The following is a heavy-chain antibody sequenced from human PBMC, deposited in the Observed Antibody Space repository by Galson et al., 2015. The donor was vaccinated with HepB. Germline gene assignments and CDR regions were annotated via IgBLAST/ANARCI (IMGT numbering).Heavy chain of an antibody. V-gene: IGHV3-64D*06. D-gene: IGHD6-19*01. J-gene: IGHJ4*02. Sequence: SLRLSCAASGFTFSSYAMHWVRQAPGKGLEYVSAISSNGGSTYYADSVKGRFTISRDNSKNTLYLQMSSLRAEDTAVYYCVKESSSGWYGGRKGFDYWGQGTLVTVSS. CDR2: ISSNGGST. CDR1: GFTFSSYA. CDR3: VKESSSGWYGGRKGFDY.